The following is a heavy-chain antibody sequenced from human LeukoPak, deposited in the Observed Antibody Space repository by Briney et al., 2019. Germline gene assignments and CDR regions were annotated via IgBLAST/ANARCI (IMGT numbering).Heavy chain of an antibody. CDR3: ARDWQDTGAFDY. Sequence: PGGSLRLPCAASGFTFSSYWMHWVRQAPGKGLVWVSRINSDGSSTSYADSVKGRFTISRDNAKNTLYLQMNSLRAEDTAVYYCARDWQDTGAFDYWGQGTLVTVSS. CDR1: GFTFSSYW. V-gene: IGHV3-74*01. CDR2: INSDGSST. J-gene: IGHJ4*02. D-gene: IGHD1-26*01.